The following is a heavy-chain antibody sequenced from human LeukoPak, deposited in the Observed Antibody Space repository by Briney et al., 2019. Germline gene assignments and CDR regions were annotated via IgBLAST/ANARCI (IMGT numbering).Heavy chain of an antibody. CDR2: IYSSGNT. J-gene: IGHJ5*02. V-gene: IGHV4-39*01. CDR1: GVSISSGSNY. CDR3: ARNRHYYGSGSYGVPNWFDP. D-gene: IGHD3-10*01. Sequence: SETLSLTCSVSGVSISSGSNYWGWIRQPPGKTLEWIGSIYSSGNTYYNTSLKSRVTISVDTSKNQFSLKLSSVTAADTAVYYCARNRHYYGSGSYGVPNWFDPWGQGTLVTVSS.